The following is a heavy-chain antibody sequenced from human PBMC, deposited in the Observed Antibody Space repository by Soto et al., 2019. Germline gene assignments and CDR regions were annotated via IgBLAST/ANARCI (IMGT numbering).Heavy chain of an antibody. V-gene: IGHV1-18*01. CDR3: ARGYYCGGDCYSGRAAMDV. CDR2: ISAYNGNT. Sequence: ASVKVSCKASGYTFTSYGISWVRQAPGQGLEWMGWISAYNGNTNYAQKLQGRVTMTTDTSTSTAYMELRSLRSDDTAVYYCARGYYCGGDCYSGRAAMDVWGQGTTVTVYS. D-gene: IGHD2-21*02. J-gene: IGHJ6*02. CDR1: GYTFTSYG.